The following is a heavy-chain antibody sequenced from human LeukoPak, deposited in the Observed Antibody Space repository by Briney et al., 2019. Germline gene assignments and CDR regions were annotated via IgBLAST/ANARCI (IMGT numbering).Heavy chain of an antibody. CDR3: ARAAYDISGYYWGFDY. J-gene: IGHJ4*02. D-gene: IGHD3-22*01. Sequence: GGSLRLSCAASGFTFSSYTMSWVRQTPGKGLECVSYISSSSSNIYYIDSVKGRFTISRDNAKKSLYLQMNSLRAEDTAVYYCARAAYDISGYYWGFDYWGQGTLVTVSS. CDR1: GFTFSSYT. V-gene: IGHV3-21*01. CDR2: ISSSSSNI.